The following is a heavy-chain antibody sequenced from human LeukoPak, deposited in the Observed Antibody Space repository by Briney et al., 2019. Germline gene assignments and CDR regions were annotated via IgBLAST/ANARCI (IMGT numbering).Heavy chain of an antibody. V-gene: IGHV1-69*05. CDR3: ARNFQIGYSSGWYRFDY. Sequence: SVKVSCKASGGTFSSYAISWVRQAPGQGLEWMGGIIPIFGTANYAQKFQGRVTITTDESTSTAYMELSSLRSEDTAAYYCARNFQIGYSSGWYRFDYWGQGTLVTVSS. D-gene: IGHD6-19*01. CDR2: IIPIFGTA. CDR1: GGTFSSYA. J-gene: IGHJ4*02.